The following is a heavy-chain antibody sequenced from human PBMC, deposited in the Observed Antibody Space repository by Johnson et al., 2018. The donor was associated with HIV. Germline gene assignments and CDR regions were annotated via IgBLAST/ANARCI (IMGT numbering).Heavy chain of an antibody. CDR2: ISYDGSNK. D-gene: IGHD2-2*02. CDR1: GSTFSSYA. J-gene: IGHJ3*02. CDR3: ATRDPTYRPGVFDI. V-gene: IGHV3-30*04. Sequence: QVQLVESGGGVVQPGRSLRLSCAASGSTFSSYAMHRVRQAPGKGLAWVAVISYDGSNKSYAESVKGRFTISRDNAKNSLYLQMNSLRAEDTAVYYCATRDPTYRPGVFDIWGQGTMVTVSS.